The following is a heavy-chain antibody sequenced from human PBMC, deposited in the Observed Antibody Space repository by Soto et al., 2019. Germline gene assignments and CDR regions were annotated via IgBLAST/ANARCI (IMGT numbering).Heavy chain of an antibody. CDR1: GYTFTGYY. Sequence: ASVKVSCKASGYTFTGYYMHWVRQAPGQGLEWMGWINPDSGGTNYAQKFQGRVTMTRDTSISTAYMELSSVTAADTAVYYCASFNMIAALDYWGQGTLVTVSS. V-gene: IGHV1-2*02. CDR3: ASFNMIAALDY. CDR2: INPDSGGT. D-gene: IGHD3-22*01. J-gene: IGHJ4*02.